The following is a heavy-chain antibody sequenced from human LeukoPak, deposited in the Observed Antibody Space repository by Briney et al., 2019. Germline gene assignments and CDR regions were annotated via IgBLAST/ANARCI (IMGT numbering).Heavy chain of an antibody. CDR1: GFSVSDNY. CDR3: IYETRGTTVYS. CDR2: IFGDST. Sequence: GGSLRLSCAVSGFSVSDNYMSWVRQTPGGGLEWVSVIFGDSTYYIDSVKGRFTISRDNSKNMLFLQMDSLRVEDTAVYYCIYETRGTTVYSWGQGTLVTVSS. V-gene: IGHV3-66*01. J-gene: IGHJ5*02. D-gene: IGHD4-17*01.